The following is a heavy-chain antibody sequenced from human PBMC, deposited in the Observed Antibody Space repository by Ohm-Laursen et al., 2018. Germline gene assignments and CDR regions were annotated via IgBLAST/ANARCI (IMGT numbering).Heavy chain of an antibody. CDR3: ARQGAPRDGYTPGYFDY. CDR2: INHSGST. Sequence: GTLSLTCAVYGGSFSGYYWSWIRQPPGKGPEWLGEINHSGSTNYNPSLKSRVTISVDTAKNQFSLKLSSVTAADTAVYYCARQGAPRDGYTPGYFDYWGQGTLVTVSS. D-gene: IGHD5-24*01. V-gene: IGHV4-34*01. J-gene: IGHJ4*02. CDR1: GGSFSGYY.